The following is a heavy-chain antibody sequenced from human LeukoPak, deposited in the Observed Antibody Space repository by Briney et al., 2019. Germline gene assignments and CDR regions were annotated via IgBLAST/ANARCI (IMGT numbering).Heavy chain of an antibody. V-gene: IGHV3-66*01. J-gene: IGHJ3*02. Sequence: PGGSLRLSCAASAFTVSSNYMSWVRQAPGKGLEWVSVIYSGGSTYYADSVKGRFTISRDNSKNTLYLQMNSLRAEDTAVYYCARRFVDTAMVDDAFDIWGQGTMVTVSS. CDR2: IYSGGST. D-gene: IGHD5-18*01. CDR1: AFTVSSNY. CDR3: ARRFVDTAMVDDAFDI.